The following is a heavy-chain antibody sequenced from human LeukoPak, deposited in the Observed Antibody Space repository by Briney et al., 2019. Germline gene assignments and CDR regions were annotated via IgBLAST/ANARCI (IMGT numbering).Heavy chain of an antibody. CDR2: IKQDGSEK. J-gene: IGHJ4*02. CDR3: ARGRSYDY. V-gene: IGHV3-7*04. Sequence: GGSLRLSCAASGFTFSSYWMTWVRQAPGKGLEWVANIKQDGSEKYYVDSVKGRFAISRDNAKNLLYLQMDSLRAEDTAVYYCARGRSYDYWGQGTLVTVSS. D-gene: IGHD1-26*01. CDR1: GFTFSSYW.